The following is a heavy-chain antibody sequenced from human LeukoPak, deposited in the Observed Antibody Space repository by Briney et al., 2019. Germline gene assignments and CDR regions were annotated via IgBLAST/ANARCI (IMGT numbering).Heavy chain of an antibody. V-gene: IGHV4-38-2*01. CDR2: IYHSGST. CDR1: GYSISSGYY. Sequence: PSETLSLTCAVSGYSISSGYYWGWIRQPPGKGLEWIGSIYHSGSTYYNPSLKSRVTISVDTSKNQFSLKLSSVTAADTAVCYCARGGTNDAFDIWGQGTMVTVSS. J-gene: IGHJ3*02. CDR3: ARGGTNDAFDI. D-gene: IGHD1-1*01.